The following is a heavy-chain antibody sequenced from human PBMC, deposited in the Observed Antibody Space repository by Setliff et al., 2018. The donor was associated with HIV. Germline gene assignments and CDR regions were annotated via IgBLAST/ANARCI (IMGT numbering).Heavy chain of an antibody. CDR2: IWIDGNRK. CDR3: ARRAYCSSTTCFDN. CDR1: TFGSYS. J-gene: IGHJ4*02. V-gene: IGHV3-33*01. D-gene: IGHD2-2*01. Sequence: TFGSYSMNWVRQAPGKGLEWVALIWIDGNRKEYADSVKGRFTISRDTSKNTLYLQMNSLRAEDTAVYYCARRAYCSSTTCFDNWGQGTLVTVSS.